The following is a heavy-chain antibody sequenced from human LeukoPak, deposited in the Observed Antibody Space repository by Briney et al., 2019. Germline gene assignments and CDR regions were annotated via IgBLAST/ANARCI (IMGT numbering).Heavy chain of an antibody. Sequence: ASVKVSCKASGYTFTSYDINWVRQATGQGLEWMGWMNPNSGNTGYAQKFQGRVTMTRNTSISTAYMELSSLRSEDTAVYYCARELVLVPLNYYYYGMDVWGQGTTVTVSS. CDR1: GYTFTSYD. CDR2: MNPNSGNT. V-gene: IGHV1-8*01. CDR3: ARELVLVPLNYYYYGMDV. D-gene: IGHD3-16*01. J-gene: IGHJ6*02.